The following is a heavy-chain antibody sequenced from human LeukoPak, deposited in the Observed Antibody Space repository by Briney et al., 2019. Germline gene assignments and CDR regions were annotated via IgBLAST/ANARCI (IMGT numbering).Heavy chain of an antibody. J-gene: IGHJ6*04. Sequence: ASVKVSCKASGYTFTSYYMHWVRQAPGQGLEWMGIINPSGGSTSYAQKFQGRVTMTRDMSTSTVYMELSSLRSEDTAVYYCARVGEYCSGGSCYAIGSMDVWGKGTTVTVSS. CDR2: INPSGGST. CDR1: GYTFTSYY. CDR3: ARVGEYCSGGSCYAIGSMDV. D-gene: IGHD2-15*01. V-gene: IGHV1-46*01.